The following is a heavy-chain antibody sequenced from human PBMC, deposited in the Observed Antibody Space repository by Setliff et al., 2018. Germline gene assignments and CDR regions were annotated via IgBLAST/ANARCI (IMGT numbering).Heavy chain of an antibody. CDR3: LVAYTSSWYSSGLDP. CDR2: INGDGSIT. Sequence: PGGSLRLSCAASGLTFTSKWMHWVRQAPGKGLVWVSRINGDGSITSYADSVRGRFTISRDSSKNTLYLQMNSLRLEDTAVYYCLVAYTSSWYSSGLDPWGQGTQVTVSS. J-gene: IGHJ5*02. CDR1: GLTFTSKW. V-gene: IGHV3-74*01. D-gene: IGHD6-13*01.